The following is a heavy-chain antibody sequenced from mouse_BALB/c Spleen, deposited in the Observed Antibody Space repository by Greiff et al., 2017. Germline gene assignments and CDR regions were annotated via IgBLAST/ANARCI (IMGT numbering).Heavy chain of an antibody. D-gene: IGHD2-3*01. CDR2: ISYSGST. CDR3: ARRSFYDGYHYAMDY. CDR1: GYSITSDYA. Sequence: EVQLQESGPGLVKPSQSLSLTCTVTGYSITSDYAWNWIRQFPGNKLEWMGYISYSGSTSYNPSLKSRISITRDTSKNQFFLQLNSVTTEDTATYYCARRSFYDGYHYAMDYWGQGTSVTVSS. J-gene: IGHJ4*01. V-gene: IGHV3-2*02.